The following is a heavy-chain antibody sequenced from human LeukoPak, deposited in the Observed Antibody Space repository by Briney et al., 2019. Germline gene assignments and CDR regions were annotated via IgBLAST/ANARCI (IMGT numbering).Heavy chain of an antibody. D-gene: IGHD3-22*01. CDR1: GGSISSSNW. CDR2: IYYSGST. V-gene: IGHV4-4*02. Sequence: PSGTLSLTCAVSGGSISSSNWWSWVRQPPGKGLEWIGYIYYSGSTYYNPSLKSRVTISVDTSKNQFSLKLSSVTAADTAVYYCARDRGAPHVDYYDRRFDPWGQGTLVTVSS. J-gene: IGHJ5*02. CDR3: ARDRGAPHVDYYDRRFDP.